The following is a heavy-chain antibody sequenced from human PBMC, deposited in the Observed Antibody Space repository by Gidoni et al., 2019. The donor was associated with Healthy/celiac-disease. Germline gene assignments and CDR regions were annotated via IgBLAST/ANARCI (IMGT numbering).Heavy chain of an antibody. D-gene: IGHD3-3*01. CDR2: TYYSGST. CDR1: GGSIRSSSYY. V-gene: IGHV4-39*01. J-gene: IGHJ4*02. CDR3: ARRYYDFWSGYSGPFDY. Sequence: QLQLQESGPGLVKPSETLYLTCTVSGGSIRSSSYYWGWIRQPPGTGLEWIGSTYYSGSTDYNPSLKSRVTISVDTSKNQFSLKLSSVTAADTAVYYCARRYYDFWSGYSGPFDYWGQGTLVTVSS.